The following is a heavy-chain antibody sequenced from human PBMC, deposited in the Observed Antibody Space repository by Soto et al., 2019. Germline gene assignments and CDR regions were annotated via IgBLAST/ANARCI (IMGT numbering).Heavy chain of an antibody. V-gene: IGHV4-39*01. Sequence: SETLSLTCTVSGGSISSGSYYWGWIRQPPGKGLEWIGSVPYSGSTYYNASLKSRVTLFVDTSKNQFSLKLTSVTAADTAVYYCVRLPYRNGWHCDYWGQGTLVTVSS. CDR1: GGSISSGSYY. D-gene: IGHD6-19*01. J-gene: IGHJ4*02. CDR3: VRLPYRNGWHCDY. CDR2: VPYSGST.